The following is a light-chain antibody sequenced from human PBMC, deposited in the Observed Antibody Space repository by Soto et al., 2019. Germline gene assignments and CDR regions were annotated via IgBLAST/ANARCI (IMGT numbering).Light chain of an antibody. J-gene: IGKJ2*01. Sequence: EIQMTQSPSTLSASVGDRVTITCRASQSINSWLAWYQQKPGKAPKLLIYKASSLESGVPSRFSASGSGTEFTLTISSLQPDDFATYYCQQYNSYRMYTFGQGTKLEIK. V-gene: IGKV1-5*03. CDR2: KAS. CDR1: QSINSW. CDR3: QQYNSYRMYT.